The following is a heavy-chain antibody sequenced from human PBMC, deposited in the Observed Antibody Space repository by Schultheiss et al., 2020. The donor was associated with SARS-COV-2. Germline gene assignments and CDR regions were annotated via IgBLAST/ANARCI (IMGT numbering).Heavy chain of an antibody. V-gene: IGHV3-23*01. Sequence: GGSLRLSCAASGFTFSNYAMNWVRQAPGKGLDWVSSVSGTGGTTYYADSVKGRFTISRDNSKNTLYLQMNSLRAEDTAVYYCASRIAARLDYWGQGTLVTVSS. CDR3: ASRIAARLDY. J-gene: IGHJ4*02. D-gene: IGHD6-6*01. CDR2: VSGTGGTT. CDR1: GFTFSNYA.